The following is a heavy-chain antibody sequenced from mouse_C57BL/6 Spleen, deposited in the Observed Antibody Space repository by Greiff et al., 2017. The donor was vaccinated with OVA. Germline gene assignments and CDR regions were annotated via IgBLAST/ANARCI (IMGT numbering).Heavy chain of an antibody. J-gene: IGHJ1*03. Sequence: QVQLKESGAELVKPGASVKLSCKASGYTFTEYTIHWVKQRSGQGLEWIGWFYPGSGSIKYNEKFKDKATLTADKSSSTVYMELSRLTSEDSAVYVCARHEGYYGSGDWYFDVWGTGTTVTVSS. CDR1: GYTFTEYT. CDR3: ARHEGYYGSGDWYFDV. CDR2: FYPGSGSI. V-gene: IGHV1-62-2*01. D-gene: IGHD1-1*01.